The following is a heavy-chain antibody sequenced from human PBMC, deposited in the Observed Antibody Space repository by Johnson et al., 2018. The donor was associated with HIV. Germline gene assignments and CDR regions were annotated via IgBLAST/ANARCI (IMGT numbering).Heavy chain of an antibody. Sequence: VQLVESGGGLVQPGGSLRLSCAASGFTFSNAWMSWVRQAPGKGLEWVGRIKSKSDGGTIDYAAPVKGRFTISRDGSKNTLYLHMNSLKTEDTGVYYCTTDLPYCSVHDCYNADDLWGQVTMVIVSS. CDR1: GFTFSNAW. CDR3: TTDLPYCSVHDCYNADDL. D-gene: IGHD2-21*01. V-gene: IGHV3-15*01. J-gene: IGHJ3*01. CDR2: IKSKSDGGTI.